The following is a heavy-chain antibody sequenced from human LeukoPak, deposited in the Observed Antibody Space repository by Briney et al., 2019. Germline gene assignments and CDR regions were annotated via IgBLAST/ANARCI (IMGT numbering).Heavy chain of an antibody. V-gene: IGHV3-9*01. CDR1: GFTFDGYG. D-gene: IGHD3-9*01. CDR2: ITWNSDVM. CDR3: TKVTDWRTGFDY. Sequence: PGRSLRLSCAASGFTFDGYGMYWVRQAPGKGLEWVSGITWNSDVMAYADSVKGRFTISRDNAKNCLYLQMNSLRVEDTALYYCTKVTDWRTGFDYWGQGTLVTVSS. J-gene: IGHJ4*02.